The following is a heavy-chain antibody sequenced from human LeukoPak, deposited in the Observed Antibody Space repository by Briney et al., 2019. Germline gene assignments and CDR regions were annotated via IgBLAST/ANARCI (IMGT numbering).Heavy chain of an antibody. CDR2: ISSSSTTI. CDR3: AKSGSYAQRNFDY. D-gene: IGHD1-26*01. Sequence: QTGGSLRLSCAASGFTFYSHAMNWVRQAPGKGLEWVSYISSSSTTIYYADSVKGRFTISRDNAKNSLSLQMNSLRAEDTAVYYCAKSGSYAQRNFDYWGQGTLVTVSS. CDR1: GFTFYSHA. J-gene: IGHJ4*02. V-gene: IGHV3-48*01.